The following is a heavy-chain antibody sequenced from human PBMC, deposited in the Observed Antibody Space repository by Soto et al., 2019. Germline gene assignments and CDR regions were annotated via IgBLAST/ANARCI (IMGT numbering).Heavy chain of an antibody. CDR1: GYTFTSYD. Sequence: GASVKVSCKASGYTFTSYDINWVRQATGQGLEWMGWMNPNSGNTGYAQKFQDRVTMTRNTSISTAYMELSSLRSEDTAVYYCARAKSSRCSGGNCYVSGWFDPWGQGTPVTVSS. V-gene: IGHV1-8*01. CDR3: ARAKSSRCSGGNCYVSGWFDP. CDR2: MNPNSGNT. D-gene: IGHD2-15*01. J-gene: IGHJ5*02.